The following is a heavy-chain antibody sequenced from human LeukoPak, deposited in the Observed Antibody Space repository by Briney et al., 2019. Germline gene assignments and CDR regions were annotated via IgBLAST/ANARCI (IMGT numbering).Heavy chain of an antibody. Sequence: GGSLRLSCAASGFTFSSYSMNWVRQAPGKGLEWVSSISSSSSYIYYADSVKGRFTISRDNAKNSLYLPINSLRAEDTAVYYCASLFGPSRSGSYPDYWGQGTLVTVSS. V-gene: IGHV3-21*01. CDR3: ASLFGPSRSGSYPDY. CDR2: ISSSSSYI. J-gene: IGHJ4*02. CDR1: GFTFSSYS. D-gene: IGHD3-10*01.